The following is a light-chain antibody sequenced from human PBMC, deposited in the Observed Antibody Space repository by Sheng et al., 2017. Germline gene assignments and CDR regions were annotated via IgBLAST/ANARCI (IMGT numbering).Light chain of an antibody. CDR2: AAS. Sequence: DIQMTQSPSSLSASVGDRVTITCRASQGISNFLAWYHQKPGKVPKLLIYAASTLESGVPSRFSGSGSGTDFTLTIGGLQPEDVGTYYCQKYDDAPLTFGGGTKVEIK. V-gene: IGKV1-27*01. CDR1: QGISNF. J-gene: IGKJ4*01. CDR3: QKYDDAPLT.